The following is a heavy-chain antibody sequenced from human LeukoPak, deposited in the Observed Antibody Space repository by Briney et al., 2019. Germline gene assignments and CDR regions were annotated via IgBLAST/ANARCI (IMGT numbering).Heavy chain of an antibody. D-gene: IGHD3-22*01. Sequence: ASVKVSCKASGGTFSSYTISWVRQAPGQGLEWMGRIIPILGIANYAQKFQGRVTITADTSTSTAYMELRSLRSDDTAVYYCAREYYYDSSGYYHYWGQGTLVTVSS. CDR3: AREYYYDSSGYYHY. CDR2: IIPILGIA. CDR1: GGTFSSYT. V-gene: IGHV1-69*04. J-gene: IGHJ4*02.